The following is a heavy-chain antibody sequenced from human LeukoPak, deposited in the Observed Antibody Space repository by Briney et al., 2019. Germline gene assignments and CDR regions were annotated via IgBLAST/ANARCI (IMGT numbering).Heavy chain of an antibody. CDR3: ARRSAAAAFDI. D-gene: IGHD2-2*01. CDR2: IYYSGST. Sequence: SETLSLTCTVSGGSISSSSYYWGWIRQPPGKGLEWVGSIYYSGSTYYNPSLKSRVTISVDTSKNQFSLKLSSVTAADTAVYYCARRSAAAAFDIWGQGTMVTVSS. V-gene: IGHV4-39*01. J-gene: IGHJ3*02. CDR1: GGSISSSSYY.